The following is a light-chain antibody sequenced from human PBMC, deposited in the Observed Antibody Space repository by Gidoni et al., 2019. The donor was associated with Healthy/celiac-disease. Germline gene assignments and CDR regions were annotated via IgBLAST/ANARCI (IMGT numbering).Light chain of an antibody. CDR3: QSYDSSLSGWV. CDR1: SSNIGAGYD. V-gene: IGLV1-40*01. J-gene: IGLJ3*02. CDR2: GNS. Sequence: QSVLTQPPSVSGAPGQRVTISCTGGSSNIGAGYDVHWSQQLPGTAPNLLIYGNSNRPSGVPDRFSGSKSGTSASLAITGLQAEDEADYYCQSYDSSLSGWVFGGGTKLTVL.